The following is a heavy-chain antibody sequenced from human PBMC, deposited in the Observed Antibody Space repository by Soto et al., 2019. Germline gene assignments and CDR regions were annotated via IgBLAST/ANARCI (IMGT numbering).Heavy chain of an antibody. Sequence: PGGSLRLSCAASGFTFNSYGMYWIRQAPGKGLEWVAGLAYHGGNEYYAHSVKGRFTTSRDNSNSTLFLQMNSLRPEDTAVYYCAKSYWPSINAVLTSAIDHWGRGTLVTVSS. CDR1: GFTFNSYG. CDR2: LAYHGGNE. D-gene: IGHD2-2*01. V-gene: IGHV3-30*18. CDR3: AKSYWPSINAVLTSAIDH. J-gene: IGHJ4*02.